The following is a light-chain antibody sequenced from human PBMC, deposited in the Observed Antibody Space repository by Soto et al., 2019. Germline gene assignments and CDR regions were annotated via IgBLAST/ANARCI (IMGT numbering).Light chain of an antibody. J-gene: IGKJ4*01. CDR2: GAS. Sequence: EIVLTQSPDTLSLSPGERATLSCRASQSVSASYLAWYQHKPGQAPRLLMYGASRRATGIQDRFSGSGSGTDFTLTIRRLEPEDFVVYFCKQYGSSPLTFGGGTKVDIK. V-gene: IGKV3-20*01. CDR1: QSVSASY. CDR3: KQYGSSPLT.